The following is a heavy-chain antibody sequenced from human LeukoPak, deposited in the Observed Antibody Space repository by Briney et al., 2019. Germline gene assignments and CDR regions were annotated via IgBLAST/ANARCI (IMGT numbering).Heavy chain of an antibody. CDR1: GFTFSTYW. CDR2: INSGGSST. Sequence: TGGSLRLSCAASGFTFSTYWMHWVRQAPGKGLVWVSRINSGGSSTAYADSVKGRFTVSRDNAENTLYLQMNSLRAEDTAVYYCARVVFYASGKYYFDYWGQGTLVAVSS. J-gene: IGHJ4*02. V-gene: IGHV3-74*01. D-gene: IGHD3-10*01. CDR3: ARVVFYASGKYYFDY.